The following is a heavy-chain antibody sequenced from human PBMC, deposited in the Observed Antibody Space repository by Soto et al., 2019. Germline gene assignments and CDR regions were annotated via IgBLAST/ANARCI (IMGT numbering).Heavy chain of an antibody. J-gene: IGHJ6*02. V-gene: IGHV3-30-3*02. CDR1: GFTFSSHT. D-gene: IGHD4-17*01. CDR2: MSHDGNIK. CDR3: AKLPTETYYSNYGMDV. Sequence: GGSLRLSCAASGFTFSSHTMHWVRQALGKGLEWLSLMSHDGNIKFYADSVKGRFTISRDNSKNILYLQMNNLRAEDTALYYCAKLPTETYYSNYGMDVWGQGTTVTVS.